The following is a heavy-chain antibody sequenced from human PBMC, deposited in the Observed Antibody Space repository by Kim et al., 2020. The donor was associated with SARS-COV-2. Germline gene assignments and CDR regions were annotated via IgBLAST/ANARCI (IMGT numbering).Heavy chain of an antibody. CDR2: IYHSGST. CDR3: ARERVIFYGSGRQHAFDI. Sequence: SETLSLTCAVSGGSISSSNWWSWVRQPPGKGLEWIGEIYHSGSTNYNPSLKSRVTISVDKSKNQFSLKLSSVTAADTAVYYCARERVIFYGSGRQHAFDIWGQGTMVTVSS. V-gene: IGHV4-4*02. D-gene: IGHD3-10*01. J-gene: IGHJ3*02. CDR1: GGSISSSNW.